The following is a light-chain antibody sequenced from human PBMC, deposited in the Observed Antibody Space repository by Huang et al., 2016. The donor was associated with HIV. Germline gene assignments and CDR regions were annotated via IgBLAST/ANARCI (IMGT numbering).Light chain of an antibody. Sequence: DIQMTQSPSTLSASVGDRVTITCRASQSISSWVAWYQQKPGKAPKLLIYKASSLESGVPSRFIGSGSGTEFTLTISSLQPDDFATYYCQQYNSYRTFGQGTKVEIK. CDR3: QQYNSYRT. CDR1: QSISSW. J-gene: IGKJ1*01. V-gene: IGKV1-5*03. CDR2: KAS.